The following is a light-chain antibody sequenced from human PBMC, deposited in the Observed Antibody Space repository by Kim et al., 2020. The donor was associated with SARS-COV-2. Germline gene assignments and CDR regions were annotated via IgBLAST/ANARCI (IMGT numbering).Light chain of an antibody. CDR1: SLRSYY. CDR2: GKN. V-gene: IGLV3-19*01. Sequence: VALGQTVRITCQRDSLRSYYATWYQQKPGQAPILVIYGKNNRPSGIPDRFSGTSSGNTASLTITGTQAGDEADYYCNSRDSNDNVVFGGGTQLTV. CDR3: NSRDSNDNVV. J-gene: IGLJ2*01.